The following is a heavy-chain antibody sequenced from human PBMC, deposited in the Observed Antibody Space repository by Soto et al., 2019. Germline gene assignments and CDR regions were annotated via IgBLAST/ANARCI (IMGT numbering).Heavy chain of an antibody. D-gene: IGHD5-18*01. CDR1: GYTFTSYW. CDR3: AIRGNSHAYFDF. V-gene: IGHV5-51*01. J-gene: IGHJ4*02. CDR2: IYPGDSDT. Sequence: GESLKISCTGSGYTFTSYWIAWVRQMPGKGLEWMGLIYPGDSDTRYSPSFQGQVTISADKSINTAYLQWNSLKASDSAMYYCAIRGNSHAYFDFWGQGTLVTVS.